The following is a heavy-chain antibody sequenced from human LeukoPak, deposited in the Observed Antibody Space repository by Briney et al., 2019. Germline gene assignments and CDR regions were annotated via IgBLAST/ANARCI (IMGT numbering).Heavy chain of an antibody. CDR3: AKGPNFGSWRAVHY. J-gene: IGHJ4*02. CDR2: ISSDGVT. CDR1: EFNFDNYD. V-gene: IGHV3-23*01. D-gene: IGHD3-10*01. Sequence: GGSLRLTCAASEFNFDNYDMSWVRQILEKGLEWVSSISSDGVTFYADSVKGRFTMSRDKSRKTLYLQMNSLRADDTATYYCAKGPNFGSWRAVHYWGQGSLVTVSP.